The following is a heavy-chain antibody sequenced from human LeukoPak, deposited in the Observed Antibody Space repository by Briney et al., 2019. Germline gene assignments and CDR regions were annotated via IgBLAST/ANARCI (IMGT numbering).Heavy chain of an antibody. CDR2: ISGSGGST. Sequence: VSAISGSGGSTYYADSVKGRFTISRDNSKNTLYLQMNSLRAEDTAVYYCAKEGRILGTNDYWGQGTLVTVSS. V-gene: IGHV3-23*01. J-gene: IGHJ4*02. D-gene: IGHD2-8*01. CDR3: AKEGRILGTNDY.